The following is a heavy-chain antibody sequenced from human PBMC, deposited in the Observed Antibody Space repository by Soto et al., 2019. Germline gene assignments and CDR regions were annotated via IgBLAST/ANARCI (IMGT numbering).Heavy chain of an antibody. V-gene: IGHV4-4*07. CDR1: GGSVSSYY. D-gene: IGHD2-15*01. CDR2: IYTGGST. J-gene: IGHJ4*01. Sequence: QVQLQESGPGLVKPSETLSLTCTVSGGSVSSYYWSWIRQPAGKGLEWIGRIYTGGSTNYNPSLKRRVTMSVDTSKNQVSLRLTSVTAADTAVYYCARASVGPPGGGSWTIPFDSWGHVTLVTVSS. CDR3: ARASVGPPGGGSWTIPFDS.